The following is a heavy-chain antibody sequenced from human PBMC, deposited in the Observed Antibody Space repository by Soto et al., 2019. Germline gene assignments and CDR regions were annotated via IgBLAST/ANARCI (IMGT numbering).Heavy chain of an antibody. CDR2: ISGSGGST. V-gene: IGHV3-23*01. CDR1: GFTFSSYA. CDR3: AKIVVYSSSWYGDAFDI. D-gene: IGHD6-13*01. Sequence: EVQLLESGGGLVQPGGSLRLSCAASGFTFSSYAMSWVRQAPGKGLEWVSAISGSGGSTYYADSVKGRFTISRDNSKNTLYLQMNSLRAEDTAVYYCAKIVVYSSSWYGDAFDIWGQGTMVTVSS. J-gene: IGHJ3*02.